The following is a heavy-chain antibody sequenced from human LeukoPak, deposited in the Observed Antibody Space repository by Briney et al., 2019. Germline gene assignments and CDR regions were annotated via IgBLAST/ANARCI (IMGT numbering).Heavy chain of an antibody. J-gene: IGHJ4*02. D-gene: IGHD3-16*01. Sequence: GGSLGLSCAASGFTFSSYAMSWVRQAPGKGLEWVSAISGSGGSTYYADSVKGRFTISRDNSKNTLYLQMNSLRAEDTAVYYCANQITPRGSPFDYWGQGTLVTVSS. V-gene: IGHV3-23*01. CDR1: GFTFSSYA. CDR2: ISGSGGST. CDR3: ANQITPRGSPFDY.